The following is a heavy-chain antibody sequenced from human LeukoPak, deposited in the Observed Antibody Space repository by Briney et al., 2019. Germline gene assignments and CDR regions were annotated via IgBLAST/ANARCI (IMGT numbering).Heavy chain of an antibody. CDR2: ISYDGSNK. CDR1: GFSFSSYG. J-gene: IGHJ5*02. D-gene: IGHD6-19*01. Sequence: GGSLRLSCPASGFSFSSYGVHWVRQAPGKGLEWVAVISYDGSNKYYADSVKGRFTISRDNSKNTLYLQMNSLRAEDTAVYYCAKDLIAVADPNWFDPWVQGTLVTVSS. CDR3: AKDLIAVADPNWFDP. V-gene: IGHV3-30*18.